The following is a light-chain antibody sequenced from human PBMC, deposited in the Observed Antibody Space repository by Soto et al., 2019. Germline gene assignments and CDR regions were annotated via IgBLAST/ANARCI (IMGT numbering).Light chain of an antibody. CDR3: QQYNSYPWT. J-gene: IGKJ1*01. CDR2: DAS. V-gene: IGKV1-5*01. CDR1: QSISSW. Sequence: IQMTQSPSTLSASVGDRVTITCRASQSISSWLAWYQQKPGKAPKLLIYDASSLESGVPSRFSGSGSGTEFTLTISSLQPDEFATYYCQQYNSYPWTFGQGDKVEIK.